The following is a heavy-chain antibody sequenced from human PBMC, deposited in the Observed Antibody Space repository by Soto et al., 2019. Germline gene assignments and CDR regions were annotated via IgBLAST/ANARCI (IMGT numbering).Heavy chain of an antibody. J-gene: IGHJ4*02. CDR2: ISYDGSNK. CDR1: GFTFSSYG. V-gene: IGHV3-30*18. CDR3: AKTVGATGEGY. Sequence: QVQLVESGGGAVQPGRSLRLSCAASGFTFSSYGMYWVRQAPGKGLEWVAVISYDGSNKYYAVSVKGRFTISRDNSKNTLYLQMNSLRAEDTAVYYCAKTVGATGEGYWGQGTLVTVSS. D-gene: IGHD1-26*01.